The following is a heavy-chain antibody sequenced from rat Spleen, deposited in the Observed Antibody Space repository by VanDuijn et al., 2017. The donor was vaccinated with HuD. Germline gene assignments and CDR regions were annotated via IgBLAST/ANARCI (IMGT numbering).Heavy chain of an antibody. CDR1: GFTFSDYA. CDR3: ARHGNFDY. J-gene: IGHJ2*01. Sequence: EVKLVESGGGLVQPGRSLKLSCAASGFTFSDYAMAWVRQAPTKGLEWVATITNTGDTTYYPDSVKDRFTISRDNAKSTLYLQMNSLRSEDTATYYCARHGNFDYWGQGVMVTVSS. V-gene: IGHV5-29*01. CDR2: ITNTGDTT.